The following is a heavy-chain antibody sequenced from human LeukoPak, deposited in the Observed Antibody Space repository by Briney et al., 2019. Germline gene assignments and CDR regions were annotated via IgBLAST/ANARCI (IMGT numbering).Heavy chain of an antibody. CDR3: ARVAFTYYYDSRWFDP. CDR2: IYTSGRT. CDR1: GGATSSYY. J-gene: IGHJ5*02. Sequence: SETLSLTSTVSGGATSSYYWSCIRQPAGKGLEWIGRIYTSGRTNYNPSLKSRVTMSVDTSKNQFSLKLSSVTAADTAVYYCARVAFTYYYDSRWFDPWGQGTLVTVSS. D-gene: IGHD3-22*01. V-gene: IGHV4-4*07.